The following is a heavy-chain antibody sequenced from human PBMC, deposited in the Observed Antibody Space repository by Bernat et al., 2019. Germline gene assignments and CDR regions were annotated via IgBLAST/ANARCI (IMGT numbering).Heavy chain of an antibody. CDR2: ISGSGGST. CDR3: AKLGRFLEWLDV. CDR1: GFTFSSYA. Sequence: VQLVESGGGVVQSGRSLRLSCAASGFTFSSYAMSWVRQAPGKGLEWVSAISGSGGSTYYADSVKGRFTISRDNSKNTLYLQMNSLRAEDTAVYYCAKLGRFLEWLDVWGQGTTVTVSS. J-gene: IGHJ6*02. D-gene: IGHD3-3*01. V-gene: IGHV3-23*04.